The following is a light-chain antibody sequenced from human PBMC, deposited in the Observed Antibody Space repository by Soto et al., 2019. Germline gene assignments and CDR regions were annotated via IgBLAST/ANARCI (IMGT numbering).Light chain of an antibody. CDR3: QQYYSYPRT. Sequence: AIRMTQSPSSLSASTGDRVTITCRASQGISSNLAWYQQKPGNAPDLLIYSASTLQSRVPSRFNGSGSGTDFTLTISCLQSEDFATYSCQQYYSYPRTFGHGTKVEIK. CDR2: SAS. V-gene: IGKV1-8*01. CDR1: QGISSN. J-gene: IGKJ1*01.